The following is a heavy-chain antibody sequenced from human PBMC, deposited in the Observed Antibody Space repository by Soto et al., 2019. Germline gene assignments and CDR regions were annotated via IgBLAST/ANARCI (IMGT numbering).Heavy chain of an antibody. D-gene: IGHD2-2*03. CDR2: IKQDGSEK. CDR3: ARDVGYCISTSCYPDYYYGMDV. J-gene: IGHJ6*02. CDR1: GFTFSSYW. V-gene: IGHV3-7*01. Sequence: EVQLVESGGGLVQPGGSLRLSCAASGFTFSSYWMSWVRQAPGKGLEWVANIKQDGSEKYYVDSVKGRFTISRDNAKNSLYLQMNSLSAEDTAVYYCARDVGYCISTSCYPDYYYGMDVWGQGTTVTVSS.